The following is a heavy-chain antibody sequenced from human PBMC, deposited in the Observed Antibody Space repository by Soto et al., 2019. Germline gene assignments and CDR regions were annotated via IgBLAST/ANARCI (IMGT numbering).Heavy chain of an antibody. V-gene: IGHV3-21*06. CDR3: ARESEDLTSNFDY. Sequence: GGSLRLSCAASGFTFTRYSMNWVRQAPGKGLELVSSISSTTNYIYYGDSMKGRFTISRDNAKNSLYLEMNSLRAEDTAVYYCARESEDLTSNFDYWGKGTLVTVSS. J-gene: IGHJ4*02. CDR1: GFTFTRYS. CDR2: ISSTTNYI.